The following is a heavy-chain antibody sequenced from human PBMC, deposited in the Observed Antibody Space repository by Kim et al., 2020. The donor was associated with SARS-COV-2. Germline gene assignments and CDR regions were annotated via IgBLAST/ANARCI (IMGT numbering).Heavy chain of an antibody. J-gene: IGHJ4*02. CDR1: GGSISSSNW. D-gene: IGHD3-22*01. CDR3: ARVGLYDSSADFDY. Sequence: SETLSLTCAVSGGSISSSNWWSWVRQPPGKGLEWIGEIYHSGSTNYNPSLKSRVTISVDKSKNQFSLKLSSVTAADTAVYYCARVGLYDSSADFDYWGQGTLVTVSS. V-gene: IGHV4-4*02. CDR2: IYHSGST.